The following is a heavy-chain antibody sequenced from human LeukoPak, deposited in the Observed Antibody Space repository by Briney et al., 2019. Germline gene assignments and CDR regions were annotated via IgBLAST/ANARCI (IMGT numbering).Heavy chain of an antibody. V-gene: IGHV4-39*01. J-gene: IGHJ1*01. CDR3: ARGYSSWYQYFQH. CDR1: GGSISSNTHY. Sequence: SETLSLTCAVSGGSISSNTHYWGWIRQPPGKGLEWIGSVYYSGRTYYNPSLKSRVTISVDASKNQFSLKMSSVTAADTAVYYCARGYSSWYQYFQHWGQGTLVTVSS. CDR2: VYYSGRT. D-gene: IGHD6-13*01.